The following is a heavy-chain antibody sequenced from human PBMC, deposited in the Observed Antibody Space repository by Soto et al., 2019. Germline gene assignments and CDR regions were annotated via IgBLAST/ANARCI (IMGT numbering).Heavy chain of an antibody. J-gene: IGHJ4*02. V-gene: IGHV3-23*01. CDR1: GFTFSSYA. Sequence: HPGGSLRLSCAASGFTFSSYAMSWVRQAPGKGLEWVSAISGSGGSTYYADSVKGRFTISRDNSKNTLYLQMNSLRAEDTAVYYCAKSGRNDPDYYDFWSGYYTAFDYWGQGTLVTVSS. CDR3: AKSGRNDPDYYDFWSGYYTAFDY. CDR2: ISGSGGST. D-gene: IGHD3-3*01.